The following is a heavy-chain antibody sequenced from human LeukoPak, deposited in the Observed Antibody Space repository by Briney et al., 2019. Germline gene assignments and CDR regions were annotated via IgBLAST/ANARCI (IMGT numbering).Heavy chain of an antibody. CDR2: IYYTGGT. Sequence: SETLSLTCTVSGASLSSDYWSWIRQSPGKGLEWIGFIYYTGGTDYNPSLKSRVTISRDTSKNQFSLNLSSVTAADTAVYYCAKGLYNYGNYFDPWGQGALVTVSA. D-gene: IGHD5-18*01. J-gene: IGHJ5*02. CDR3: AKGLYNYGNYFDP. CDR1: GASLSSDY. V-gene: IGHV4-59*01.